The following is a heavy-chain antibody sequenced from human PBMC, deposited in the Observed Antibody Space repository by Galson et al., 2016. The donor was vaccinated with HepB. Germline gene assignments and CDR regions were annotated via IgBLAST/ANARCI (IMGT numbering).Heavy chain of an antibody. Sequence: KGLEWVAVISYDGSNEYYADSVKGRFTISRDNSKNTLYLHMNSLRAEDTAVYYCARDRRGGSNTLDYWGQGTLVTVSS. J-gene: IGHJ4*02. CDR3: ARDRRGGSNTLDY. D-gene: IGHD1-26*01. CDR2: ISYDGSNE. V-gene: IGHV3-30-3*01.